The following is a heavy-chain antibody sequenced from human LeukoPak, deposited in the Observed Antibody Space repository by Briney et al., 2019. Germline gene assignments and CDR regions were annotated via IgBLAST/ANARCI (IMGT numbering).Heavy chain of an antibody. CDR3: AKLSGWAAYWYFDL. Sequence: GGSLRLSCAASGFTFSSYSMNWVRQAPGKGLEWVSYISSSSSTIYYADPVKGRFTISRDNAKNSLYLQMNSLRDEDTAVYYCAKLSGWAAYWYFDLWAVAPWSLSPQ. D-gene: IGHD6-19*01. CDR1: GFTFSSYS. V-gene: IGHV3-48*02. J-gene: IGHJ2*01. CDR2: ISSSSSTI.